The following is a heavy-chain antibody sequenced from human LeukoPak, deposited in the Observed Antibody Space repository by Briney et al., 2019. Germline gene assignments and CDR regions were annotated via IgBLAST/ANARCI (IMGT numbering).Heavy chain of an antibody. CDR3: VRDYCSGGSCYESKWFDP. Sequence: GGSLRLSCSASGFTFSSYAMHWVRQAPGKGLEYVSAISSNGGSTYYADSVKGRFTISRDNSKNTLYLQMSSLRAEDTAVYYCVRDYCSGGSCYESKWFDPWGQGTLVTVSS. V-gene: IGHV3-64D*06. D-gene: IGHD2-15*01. CDR1: GFTFSSYA. J-gene: IGHJ5*02. CDR2: ISSNGGST.